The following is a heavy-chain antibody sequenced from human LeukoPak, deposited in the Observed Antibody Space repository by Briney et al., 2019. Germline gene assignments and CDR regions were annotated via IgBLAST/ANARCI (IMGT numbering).Heavy chain of an antibody. J-gene: IGHJ3*02. Sequence: SVKVSCKASGYTFTSYGISWVRQAPGQGLEWMGGIIPIFGTANYAQKFQGRVTITTDESTSTAYMELSSLRSEDTAVYYCARGTDKLAVAGTDAFDIWGQGTMVTVSS. V-gene: IGHV1-69*05. CDR2: IIPIFGTA. CDR3: ARGTDKLAVAGTDAFDI. D-gene: IGHD6-19*01. CDR1: GYTFTSYG.